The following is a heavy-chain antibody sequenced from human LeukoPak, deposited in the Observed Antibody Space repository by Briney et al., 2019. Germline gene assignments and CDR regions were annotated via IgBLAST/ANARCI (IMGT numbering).Heavy chain of an antibody. D-gene: IGHD2-2*01. CDR1: GFTFTSSA. J-gene: IGHJ4*02. CDR2: IVVGSGNT. V-gene: IGHV1-58*01. Sequence: GASVKVSCKASGFTFTSSAVQWVRQARGQRLEWIGWIVVGSGNTNYAQKLQERVTITRDMSTSTAYMELSSLRSEDTAVYYCAREWNDCSSTSCYVNFDYWGQGTLVTVSS. CDR3: AREWNDCSSTSCYVNFDY.